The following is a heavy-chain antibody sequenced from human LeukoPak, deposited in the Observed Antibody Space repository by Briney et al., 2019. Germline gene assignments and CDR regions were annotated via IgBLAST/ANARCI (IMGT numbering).Heavy chain of an antibody. D-gene: IGHD6-19*01. CDR2: IDIDGQL. V-gene: IGHV4-34*01. CDR3: VRQIGAGAFDS. Sequence: PSQSLFLTCAVYEGSLSGYFWAGVRQSPGKGLEWIGEIDIDGQLNYNASLKSRVTISIDTTRNHFSLKLASVTAADTAKYYCVRQIGAGAFDSWGQETVVTVPS. J-gene: IGHJ5*01. CDR1: EGSLSGYF.